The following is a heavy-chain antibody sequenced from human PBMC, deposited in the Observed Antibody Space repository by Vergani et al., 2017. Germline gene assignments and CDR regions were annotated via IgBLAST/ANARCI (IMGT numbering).Heavy chain of an antibody. Sequence: QVQLVESGGGVVQPGRSLRLSCAASGFTFSDYYMSWIRQAPGKGLECVSYISSSGGTIYYADSVKGRLTISRDDAKNSLFLQVNSRRAEDTAVYYCAGAQYDWRSGYHRTPYYFDYWGQGMLVTVSS. CDR1: GFTFSDYY. CDR2: ISSSGGTI. V-gene: IGHV3-11*01. J-gene: IGHJ4*02. D-gene: IGHD3-3*01. CDR3: AGAQYDWRSGYHRTPYYFDY.